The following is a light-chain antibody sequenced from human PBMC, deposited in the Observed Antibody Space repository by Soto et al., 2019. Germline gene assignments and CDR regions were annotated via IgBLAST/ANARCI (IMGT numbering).Light chain of an antibody. J-gene: IGLJ3*02. CDR1: NSNLGAGYD. V-gene: IGLV1-40*01. CDR3: QAYDYSLTAFV. Sequence: QSVLTQPPSVSGAPGQRVTISCTGNNSNLGAGYDVHWYQQLPRAAPKLVIFSNRNRPSGVPERFSGSKSGTSASLAITGLQAEDEADYYCQAYDYSLTAFVFGGGTKVTVL. CDR2: SNR.